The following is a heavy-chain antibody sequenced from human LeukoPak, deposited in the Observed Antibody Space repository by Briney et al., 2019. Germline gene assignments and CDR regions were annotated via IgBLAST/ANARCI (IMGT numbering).Heavy chain of an antibody. V-gene: IGHV3-23*01. CDR3: ARSVPDYTRFDY. Sequence: GGSLRLSCVASGFTFNDYAMNWVRQAPGKGLEWVSTFKTKYDQVYYAESVRGRFTISTDNSKDTVFLQMNSLGAEDTALYYCARSVPDYTRFDYWGQGALVTVSS. CDR1: GFTFNDYA. J-gene: IGHJ4*02. D-gene: IGHD4-11*01. CDR2: FKTKYDQV.